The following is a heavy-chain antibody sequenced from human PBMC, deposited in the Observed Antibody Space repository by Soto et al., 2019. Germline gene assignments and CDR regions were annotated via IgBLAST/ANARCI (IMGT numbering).Heavy chain of an antibody. CDR1: GFTFSDHY. D-gene: IGHD2-15*01. CDR3: ARRRACSGGYCPFDY. Sequence: EVQLVDSGGGLVQPGGSLRLSCVASGFTFSDHYMDWVRQAPGKGLEWVGRIRNKGNSYTTEYAASVKGRFTISRDDSENSLYLQMNSLKAEYTAVYYCARRRACSGGYCPFDYWGRGTLVTVSS. J-gene: IGHJ4*02. V-gene: IGHV3-72*01. CDR2: IRNKGNSYTT.